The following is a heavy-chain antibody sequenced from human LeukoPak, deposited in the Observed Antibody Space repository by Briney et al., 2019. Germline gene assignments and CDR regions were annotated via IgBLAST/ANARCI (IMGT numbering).Heavy chain of an antibody. Sequence: GGSLRLSCAASGFTFSSYAMSWVRQAPGKGLEWVSAISGSGGSTHYADSVKGRFTISRDNSKNTLYLQMNSLRAEDTAVYYCAKTSVRITMVRGAFDIWGQGTMVTVSS. CDR3: AKTSVRITMVRGAFDI. D-gene: IGHD3-10*01. V-gene: IGHV3-23*01. CDR2: ISGSGGST. J-gene: IGHJ3*02. CDR1: GFTFSSYA.